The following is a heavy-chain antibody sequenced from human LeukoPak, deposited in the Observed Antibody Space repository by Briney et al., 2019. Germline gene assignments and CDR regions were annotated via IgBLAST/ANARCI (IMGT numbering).Heavy chain of an antibody. Sequence: PSETLSLTCTVSGGSISSYYWSWIRQPPGKGLGWIGYIYYSGSTNYNPSLKSRVTISVDTSKNQFSLKLSSVTAADTAVYYCASYLGVGGTAYFDYWGQGTLVTVSS. V-gene: IGHV4-59*01. CDR3: ASYLGVGGTAYFDY. D-gene: IGHD7-27*01. CDR1: GGSISSYY. J-gene: IGHJ4*02. CDR2: IYYSGST.